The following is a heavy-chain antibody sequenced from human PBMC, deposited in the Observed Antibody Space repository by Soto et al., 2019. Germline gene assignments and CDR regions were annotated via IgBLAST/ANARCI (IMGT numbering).Heavy chain of an antibody. V-gene: IGHV3-13*01. D-gene: IGHD3-9*01. J-gene: IGHJ6*02. Sequence: GGSLRLSCAASAFTFSSYDMHWVRQATGKGLEWVSAIGTAGDTYYPGSVKGRFTISRENAKNSLYLQMNSLRAGDTAVYYCARSGGLRYFDWFPRYYGMDVWGQGTTVTVSS. CDR3: ARSGGLRYFDWFPRYYGMDV. CDR2: IGTAGDT. CDR1: AFTFSSYD.